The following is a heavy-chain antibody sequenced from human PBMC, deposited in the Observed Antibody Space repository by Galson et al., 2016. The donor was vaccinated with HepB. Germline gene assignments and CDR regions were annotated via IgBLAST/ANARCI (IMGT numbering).Heavy chain of an antibody. V-gene: IGHV1-46*01. Sequence: SVKVSCKASGYTFTSYYMHWVRQAPGQGLEWMGIINPSGGSTSYAQKFQGRVTMTRDTSTSTVYMELSSLRSEDTAVYYCARSHSHIAAAGTSFLTLDPWGQGTLVTVSS. CDR3: ARSHSHIAAAGTSFLTLDP. CDR1: GYTFTSYY. J-gene: IGHJ5*02. D-gene: IGHD6-13*01. CDR2: INPSGGST.